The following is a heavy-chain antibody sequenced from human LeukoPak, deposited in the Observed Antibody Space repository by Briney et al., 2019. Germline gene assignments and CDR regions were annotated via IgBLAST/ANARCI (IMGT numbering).Heavy chain of an antibody. V-gene: IGHV4-39*07. D-gene: IGHD3-3*01. CDR2: IYYSGST. Sequence: PSETLSLTCTVSGGSISSSSYYWGWIRQPPGKGLEWIGSIYYSGSTNYNPSLKSRVTISVDTSKNQFSLKLSSVTAADTAVYYCARGPTIFGVVIIDNWFDPWGQGTLVTVSS. CDR1: GGSISSSSYY. J-gene: IGHJ5*02. CDR3: ARGPTIFGVVIIDNWFDP.